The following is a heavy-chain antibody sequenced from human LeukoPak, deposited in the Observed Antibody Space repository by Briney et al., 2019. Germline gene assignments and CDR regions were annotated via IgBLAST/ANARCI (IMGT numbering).Heavy chain of an antibody. CDR3: AREGLRRRAFDI. V-gene: IGHV4-34*01. Sequence: MSSETLSLTCAVYGGSFSGYYWSWIRQPPGKGLEWIGEINHSGSTNYNPSLKSRVTISVDTSKNQFSLKLSSVTAADTAVYYCAREGLRRRAFDIWGRGTMVTVSS. D-gene: IGHD3/OR15-3a*01. CDR1: GGSFSGYY. CDR2: INHSGST. J-gene: IGHJ3*02.